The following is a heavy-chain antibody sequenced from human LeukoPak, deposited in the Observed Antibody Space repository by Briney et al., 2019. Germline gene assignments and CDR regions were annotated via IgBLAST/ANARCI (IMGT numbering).Heavy chain of an antibody. Sequence: ASVRVSCKASGYIFIDSYLHWVRQAPGRGLEWMGWINPNSGGTNYAQKFQGRVTMTRDTSISTAYMELSRLRSDDTAVYYCARGADRRAARPVSDLDYWGQGTLVTVSS. D-gene: IGHD6-6*01. CDR3: ARGADRRAARPVSDLDY. V-gene: IGHV1-2*02. CDR1: GYIFIDSY. J-gene: IGHJ4*02. CDR2: INPNSGGT.